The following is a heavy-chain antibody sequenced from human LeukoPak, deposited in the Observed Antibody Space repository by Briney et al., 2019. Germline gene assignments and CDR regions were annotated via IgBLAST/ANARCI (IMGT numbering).Heavy chain of an antibody. J-gene: IGHJ5*02. CDR2: INHSGRT. Sequence: SQALSLTCAVYGGSFSGYYWSWIRQPPGKGLEWIGEINHSGRTNYNPSLKSRVTISVDTSQNQFSHKLSSVTAADTAGYYCARGRYVLLWFGELPGWFDPWGQGTLVTVSS. CDR1: GGSFSGYY. D-gene: IGHD3-10*01. V-gene: IGHV4-34*01. CDR3: ARGRYVLLWFGELPGWFDP.